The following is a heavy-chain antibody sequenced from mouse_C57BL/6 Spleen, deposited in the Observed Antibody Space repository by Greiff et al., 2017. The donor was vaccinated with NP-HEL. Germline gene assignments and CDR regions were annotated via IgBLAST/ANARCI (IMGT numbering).Heavy chain of an antibody. D-gene: IGHD1-1*01. J-gene: IGHJ3*01. CDR3: VRQDYYGSSKTWFAY. V-gene: IGHV10-1*01. CDR1: GFSFNTYA. Sequence: EVKLVESGGGLVQPKGSLKLSCAASGFSFNTYAMNWVRQAPGKGLEWVARIRSKSNNYATYYADSVKDRFTISRDDSESMLYLQMNNLKTEDTAMYYCVRQDYYGSSKTWFAYWGQGTLVTVSA. CDR2: IRSKSNNYAT.